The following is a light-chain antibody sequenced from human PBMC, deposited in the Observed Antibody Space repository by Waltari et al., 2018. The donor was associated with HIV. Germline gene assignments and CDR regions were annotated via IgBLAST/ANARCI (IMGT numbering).Light chain of an antibody. CDR2: GSS. Sequence: DIHFTQSPSFLSASVGDRVTITCRADVAISDYLVWYQQKPGTAPNVLIYGSSTLQRGVPSRFSGSGSGTNFILTISSLQPADFATYYCQQSESYPITFGQGTRLDIK. CDR3: QQSESYPIT. V-gene: IGKV1-9*01. J-gene: IGKJ5*01. CDR1: VAISDY.